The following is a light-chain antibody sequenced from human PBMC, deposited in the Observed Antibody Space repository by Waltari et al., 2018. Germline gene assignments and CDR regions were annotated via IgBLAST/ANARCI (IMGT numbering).Light chain of an antibody. J-gene: IGLJ2*01. CDR1: SSDVGTYHL. V-gene: IGLV2-23*01. CDR2: EST. Sequence: QSALTQPASVSGSPGQSITISCTGTSSDVGTYHLVSWYQKHPGKAPKLMIYESTKRPSGVSSRFSGSKAGNTASLTITGLQAEDEADYYCCSFAGSSPHVVVGGGTKLTVL. CDR3: CSFAGSSPHVV.